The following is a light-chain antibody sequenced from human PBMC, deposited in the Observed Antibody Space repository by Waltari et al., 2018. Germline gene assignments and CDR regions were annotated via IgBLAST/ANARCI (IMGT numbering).Light chain of an antibody. CDR2: RSD. V-gene: IGLV1-44*01. J-gene: IGLJ3*02. Sequence: QSVLTQPPSASGTPGQRVTSSCSGSSSHFGNHPVNWYQQVPGKVPKLVIYRSDQRPSGVPDRFSGSKSGTSASLAINGLQSEDEADYYCAAWDDSMHGHWVFGGGTKVTVL. CDR3: AAWDDSMHGHWV. CDR1: SSHFGNHP.